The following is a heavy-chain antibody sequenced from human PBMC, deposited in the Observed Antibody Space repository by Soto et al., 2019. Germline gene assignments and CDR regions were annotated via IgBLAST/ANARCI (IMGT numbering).Heavy chain of an antibody. J-gene: IGHJ3*02. CDR2: ISAYNGNT. CDR1: GYTFINYA. V-gene: IGHV1-18*01. CDR3: ARDRVGLRRTTPPSDAFQI. D-gene: IGHD4-17*01. Sequence: QVQLVQSGAEVKNPGASVKVSCKASGYTFINYAISWVRQAPGQGLEWMGWISAYNGNTVYAQKFQGRFTMTTDTSTSTAYLELRSLTSDDAAVYYCARDRVGLRRTTPPSDAFQIRGQGTVVTVSS.